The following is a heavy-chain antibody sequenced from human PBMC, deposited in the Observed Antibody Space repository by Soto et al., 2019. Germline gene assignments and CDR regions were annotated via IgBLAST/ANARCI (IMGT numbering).Heavy chain of an antibody. D-gene: IGHD1-1*01. CDR1: GFIISDYG. J-gene: IGHJ5*02. V-gene: IGHV3-23*01. CDR2: FSGGGGGT. Sequence: EVQLLESGGGLVQPWGSLRLSCAVSGFIISDYGVTWVRQAPGKGLEWVSGFSGGGGGTFYADSVKGRFTISRDDPKNTSYLQMNSLGAEYTAVYYCVRWNGFGDRWGQGTLVTVSS. CDR3: VRWNGFGDR.